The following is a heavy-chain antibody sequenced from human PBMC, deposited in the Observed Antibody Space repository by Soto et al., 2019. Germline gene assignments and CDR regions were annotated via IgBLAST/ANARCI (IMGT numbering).Heavy chain of an antibody. CDR3: ARGRGQGPSSPPAGGMDV. V-gene: IGHV4-59*01. CDR2: IHYSGVT. D-gene: IGHD3-10*01. Sequence: SETLSLTCSVSGGSIRTYYWNWIRQPPGGGLEWIAYIHYSGVTNYSPSLRGRVSISIDRSNNEFSLKVSSVTAADTAVYYCARGRGQGPSSPPAGGMDVWGPGTTVTVSS. CDR1: GGSIRTYY. J-gene: IGHJ6*02.